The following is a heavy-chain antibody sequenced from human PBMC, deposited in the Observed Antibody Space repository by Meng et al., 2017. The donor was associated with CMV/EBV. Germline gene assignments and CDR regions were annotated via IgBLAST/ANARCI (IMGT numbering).Heavy chain of an antibody. Sequence: SCAISGDSVSSNSAAWNWIRQSPSRGLEWLGRTYYRSKWYNDYAVSAKSRITINPDTSKNQFSLQLNSVTPEDTAVYYCAREEISITIFGVVIMYWFDPWGQGTLVTVSS. D-gene: IGHD3-3*01. CDR1: GDSVSSNSAA. J-gene: IGHJ5*02. CDR2: TYYRSKWYN. CDR3: AREEISITIFGVVIMYWFDP. V-gene: IGHV6-1*01.